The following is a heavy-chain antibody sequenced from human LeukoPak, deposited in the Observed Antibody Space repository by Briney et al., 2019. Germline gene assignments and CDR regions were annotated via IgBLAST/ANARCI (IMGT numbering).Heavy chain of an antibody. CDR3: ASSGGFGELALFDY. Sequence: PSETLSLTCAVYGGSFSGYYWSWIRQPPGKGLEWIGEINHSGSTNYNPSLKSRVTISVDTSKNQFSLKLSSVTAADTAVYYCASSGGFGELALFDYWGQGTLVTVSS. CDR1: GGSFSGYY. D-gene: IGHD3-10*01. J-gene: IGHJ4*02. CDR2: INHSGST. V-gene: IGHV4-34*01.